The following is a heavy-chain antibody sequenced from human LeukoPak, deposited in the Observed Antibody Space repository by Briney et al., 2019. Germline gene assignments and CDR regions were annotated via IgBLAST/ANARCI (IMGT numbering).Heavy chain of an antibody. J-gene: IGHJ4*02. V-gene: IGHV1-18*01. CDR1: GYTFTSYG. CDR3: ARLNYYGSGSYYNMED. D-gene: IGHD3-10*01. Sequence: ASVKVSCKASGYTFTSYGISWVRQAPGQGLEWMGWISAYNGNTNYAQKLQGRVTMTTDTSTSTAYMELRSLRSDDTAVYYCARLNYYGSGSYYNMEDWGQGTLVTVSS. CDR2: ISAYNGNT.